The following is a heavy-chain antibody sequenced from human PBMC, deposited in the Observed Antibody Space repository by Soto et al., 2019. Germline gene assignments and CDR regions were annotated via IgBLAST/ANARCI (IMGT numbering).Heavy chain of an antibody. Sequence: ASVKVSCKASGYTFTSYGISWVRQAPGQGLEWMGWISAYNGNTNYAQKLQGRVTMTTDTSTSTAYMELRSLRSDDTAVYYCAREYYYDSSGPNTIDYWGQGTLVTVS. CDR3: AREYYYDSSGPNTIDY. CDR2: ISAYNGNT. D-gene: IGHD3-22*01. V-gene: IGHV1-18*01. CDR1: GYTFTSYG. J-gene: IGHJ4*02.